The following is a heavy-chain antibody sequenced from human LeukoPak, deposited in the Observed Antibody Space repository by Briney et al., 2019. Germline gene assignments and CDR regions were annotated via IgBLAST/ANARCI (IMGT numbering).Heavy chain of an antibody. J-gene: IGHJ5*01. D-gene: IGHD3-16*01. V-gene: IGHV3-30*02. CDR2: LRFDATSF. Sequence: PGGSLRLSCAASGFSFSTYGMHWVRQAPGKGLEGVSFLRFDATSFYYAESVKGRFTISRDNSKNTLYLQMNSLRAEDTAVYYCAKIDTFDYDTSGRHWLDSWGQGTLVTVSS. CDR3: AKIDTFDYDTSGRHWLDS. CDR1: GFSFSTYG.